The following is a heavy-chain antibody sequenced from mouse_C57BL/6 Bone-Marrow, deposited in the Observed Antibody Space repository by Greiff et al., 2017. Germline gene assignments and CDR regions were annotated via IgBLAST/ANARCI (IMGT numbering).Heavy chain of an antibody. V-gene: IGHV1-4*01. CDR2: INPSSGYT. J-gene: IGHJ4*01. CDR3: ARRAVVANYYAMDY. D-gene: IGHD1-1*01. Sequence: VQLQQSGAELARPGASVKMSCKASGYTFTSYTMHWVKQRPGQGLEWIGYINPSSGYTKYNQKFKDKATLTADKSSSTAYMQLSSLTSEDSAVYYCARRAVVANYYAMDYWGQGTSVTVSS. CDR1: GYTFTSYT.